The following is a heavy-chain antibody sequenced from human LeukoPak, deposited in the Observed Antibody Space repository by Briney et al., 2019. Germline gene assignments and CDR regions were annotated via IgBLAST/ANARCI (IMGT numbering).Heavy chain of an antibody. V-gene: IGHV3-30*03. D-gene: IGHD2-2*01. CDR1: GFAFSNYG. CDR2: TSYDESNK. CDR3: ARDYCSSTSCYDY. J-gene: IGHJ4*02. Sequence: GGSLRLSCAASGFAFSNYGMHWVRQAPGKGLEWVAATSYDESNKYYTDSVKGRFTISRDNSKSTLYLQMDSLRVEDTAVYYCARDYCSSTSCYDYWGQGTLVTVSS.